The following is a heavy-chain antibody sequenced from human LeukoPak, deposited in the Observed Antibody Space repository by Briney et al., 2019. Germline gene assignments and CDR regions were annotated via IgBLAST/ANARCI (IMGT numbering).Heavy chain of an antibody. CDR1: GGSFSGNY. D-gene: IGHD6-19*01. CDR2: SSPTGDIT. Sequence: SETLSLTCAVYGGSFSGNYWTLIRQTPGRGLEWIGESSPTGDITGYNPSLKGRATISVDSSKNQFSLKLSSVTAADTAVYYCARHGSSGWYKTNWFDPWGQGTLVTVSS. V-gene: IGHV4-34*01. CDR3: ARHGSSGWYKTNWFDP. J-gene: IGHJ5*02.